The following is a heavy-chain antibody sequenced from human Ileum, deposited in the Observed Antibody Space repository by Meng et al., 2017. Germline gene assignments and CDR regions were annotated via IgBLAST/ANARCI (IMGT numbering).Heavy chain of an antibody. Sequence: KVSRKGSGYSFTSYYIGWVRQMPGKGLEWMGIMYPGDSDTRDSPSFQGQVTMSADKSISTAYLQWSSLKASDTAMYYCARLNDHWYFDLWGRGTLVTVSS. D-gene: IGHD3-16*01. CDR3: ARLNDHWYFDL. J-gene: IGHJ2*01. CDR2: MYPGDSDT. V-gene: IGHV5-51*01. CDR1: GYSFTSYY.